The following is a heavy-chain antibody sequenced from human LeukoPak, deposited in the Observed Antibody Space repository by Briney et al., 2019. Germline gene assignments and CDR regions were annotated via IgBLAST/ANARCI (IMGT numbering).Heavy chain of an antibody. CDR1: GFTFSSYA. D-gene: IGHD3-3*01. CDR3: AKDGTYDFWSGYSI. J-gene: IGHJ3*02. CDR2: ISGSGGST. V-gene: IGHV3-23*01. Sequence: GGSLRLSCAASGFTFSSYAMSWVRQAPGKGLEWVSGISGSGGSTYYADSVKGRFTISRDNSKNTLYLQMNSLRAEDTAVYYCAKDGTYDFWSGYSIWGQGTMVTVSS.